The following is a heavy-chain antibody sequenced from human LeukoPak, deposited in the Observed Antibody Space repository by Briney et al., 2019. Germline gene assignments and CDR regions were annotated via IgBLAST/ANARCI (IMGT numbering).Heavy chain of an antibody. CDR2: IYYSGTT. V-gene: IGHV4-39*07. CDR3: ARVLPGPVYYDHDAFDI. D-gene: IGHD3-22*01. J-gene: IGHJ3*02. Sequence: SETLSLTCTVSGGSISSGSYYWGWIRQPPGKGLECIGSIYYSGTTYYNPSLKSRVTMSVDTSKNQFSLKLSSVTAADTAVYYCARVLPGPVYYDHDAFDIWDQGTMVTVSS. CDR1: GGSISSGSYY.